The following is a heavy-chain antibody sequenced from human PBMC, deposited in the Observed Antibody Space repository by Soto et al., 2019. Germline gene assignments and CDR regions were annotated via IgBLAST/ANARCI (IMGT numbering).Heavy chain of an antibody. Sequence: QVQLVQSGAEVKKPGSSVKVSCKSSGGTFSSYAISWVRQAPGQGLEWMGGIIPLFGTANYAQKFQGRVTITADESTSTDDMELSSLRSEDKAVYCCARGGRSDFWSGYQPHWGQGTLVNGSS. CDR1: GGTFSSYA. CDR2: IIPLFGTA. J-gene: IGHJ4*02. CDR3: ARGGRSDFWSGYQPH. D-gene: IGHD3-3*01. V-gene: IGHV1-69*01.